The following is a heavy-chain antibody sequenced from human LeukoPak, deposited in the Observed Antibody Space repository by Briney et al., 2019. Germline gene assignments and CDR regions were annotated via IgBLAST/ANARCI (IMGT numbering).Heavy chain of an antibody. CDR3: ARGDDSSGYHGAFDI. Sequence: SETLSLTCTVSGGSISSYYWSWIRQPAGKGLEWIGRIYTSGSTNYNPSLKSRVTMSVDTSKNQFSLKLSSVTAADTAVYYCARGDDSSGYHGAFDIWGQGTMVTVSS. CDR2: IYTSGST. D-gene: IGHD3-22*01. V-gene: IGHV4-4*07. CDR1: GGSISSYY. J-gene: IGHJ3*02.